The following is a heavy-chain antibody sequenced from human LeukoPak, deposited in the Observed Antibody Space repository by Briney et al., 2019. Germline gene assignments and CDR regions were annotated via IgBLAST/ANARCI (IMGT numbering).Heavy chain of an antibody. CDR2: ISYDGSNK. CDR3: ARDSSGSYLFDY. V-gene: IGHV3-30-3*01. Sequence: GRSLRLSCAASGFTFSSYAMHWVRQAPGKGLEWVAVISYDGSNKYYADSVKGRFTISRDNSKSTLYLQMNSLRAEDTAVYYCARDSSGSYLFDYWGQGTLVTVSS. CDR1: GFTFSSYA. J-gene: IGHJ4*02. D-gene: IGHD1-26*01.